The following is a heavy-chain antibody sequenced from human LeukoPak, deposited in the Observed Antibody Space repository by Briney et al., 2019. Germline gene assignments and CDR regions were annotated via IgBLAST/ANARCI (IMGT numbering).Heavy chain of an antibody. J-gene: IGHJ6*02. D-gene: IGHD2-15*01. CDR3: ARDIGYCSGSCYSGGYYYYGMDV. CDR1: GFTFSSYA. CDR2: TSYDGSNK. Sequence: PGRSLRLSCAASGFTFSSYAMHWVRQAPGKGLEWVAVTSYDGSNKYYADSVKGRFTISRDNSKNTLYLQMNSLRAEDTAVYYCARDIGYCSGSCYSGGYYYYGMDVWGQGTTVTVSS. V-gene: IGHV3-30*04.